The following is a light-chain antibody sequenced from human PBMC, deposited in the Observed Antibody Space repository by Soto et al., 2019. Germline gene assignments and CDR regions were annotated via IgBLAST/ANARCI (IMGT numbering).Light chain of an antibody. CDR3: QQYGSAPFT. CDR2: GSS. CDR1: QNIRSNY. V-gene: IGKV3-20*01. Sequence: EIVLTQSPGTLSLSPGQRATLSCRASQNIRSNYVAWYQQKPGQAPRLLIFGSSSTATGIPDRFSASGSGTDFTLTISRLEPEDFAVYYCQQYGSAPFTFGPGTKVAI. J-gene: IGKJ3*01.